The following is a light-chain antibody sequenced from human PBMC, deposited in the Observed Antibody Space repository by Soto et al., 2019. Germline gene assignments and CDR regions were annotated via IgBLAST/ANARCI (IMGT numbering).Light chain of an antibody. Sequence: QSVLTQPPSVSAASGQKVTISCSGSTSTMGNNYISWYQKFPGTAPKVLIYDNSKRPSRIPDRFSGSKSGTSATLGITGLQTEDEADYYCATWDSSQGAMVFCGGTKVTVL. V-gene: IGLV1-51*01. CDR1: TSTMGNNY. CDR3: ATWDSSQGAMV. CDR2: DNS. J-gene: IGLJ2*01.